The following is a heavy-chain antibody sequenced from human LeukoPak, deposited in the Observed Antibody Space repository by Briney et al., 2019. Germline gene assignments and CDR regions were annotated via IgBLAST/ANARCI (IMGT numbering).Heavy chain of an antibody. CDR2: ISGAGGST. V-gene: IGHV3-23*01. CDR1: GFTFGNYA. J-gene: IGHJ5*02. D-gene: IGHD3-10*01. CDR3: ARDTSFTIVRGASSS. Sequence: GGSLRLSCAASGFTFGNYAMSWVRQAPGQGLEGVSTISGAGGSTYYADSVKGRFTISRGNSKNTLYLQMNSLRAEDTAVYYCARDTSFTIVRGASSSWGQGALVTVSS.